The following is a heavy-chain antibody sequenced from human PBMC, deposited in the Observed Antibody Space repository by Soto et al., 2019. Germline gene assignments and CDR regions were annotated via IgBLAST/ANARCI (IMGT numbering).Heavy chain of an antibody. Sequence: SETLSLTCAVYGGSFSGYYWSWIRQPPGKGLEWIGEINHSGSTNYNPSLKSRVTISVDTSKNQFSLKLSSVTAADTAVYYCAREGRYYGSGSVGYYYYYGMDVWGQGTPVTVSS. CDR2: INHSGST. V-gene: IGHV4-34*01. D-gene: IGHD3-10*01. CDR3: AREGRYYGSGSVGYYYYYGMDV. CDR1: GGSFSGYY. J-gene: IGHJ6*02.